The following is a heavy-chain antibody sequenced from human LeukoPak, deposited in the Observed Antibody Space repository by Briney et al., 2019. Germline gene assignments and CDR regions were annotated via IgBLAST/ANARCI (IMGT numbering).Heavy chain of an antibody. CDR3: ARELKYCGGDCYFDS. J-gene: IGHJ4*02. CDR2: ISDSGSTI. D-gene: IGHD2-21*02. V-gene: IGHV3-11*01. Sequence: GGPLRLSCAASGFTFSDYCLSWIRQAPGKGLEWVSYISDSGSTIFYADSVKGRFTISRDNAENSLYLQMNSLRAEDTAIYYCARELKYCGGDCYFDSWGQGTLVTVSS. CDR1: GFTFSDYC.